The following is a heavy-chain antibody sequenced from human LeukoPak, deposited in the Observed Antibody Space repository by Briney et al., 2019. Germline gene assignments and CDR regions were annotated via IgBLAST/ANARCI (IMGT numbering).Heavy chain of an antibody. CDR3: ARIVVAATRDFDY. J-gene: IGHJ4*02. Sequence: SQTLSLTCTVSGGSISSGGYYWSCIRQPPGKGLEWIGYIYHSGSTYYNPSLKSRVTISVDRSKNQFSLKLSSVTAADTAVYYCARIVVAATRDFDYWGQGTLVTVSS. CDR1: GGSISSGGYY. D-gene: IGHD2-15*01. V-gene: IGHV4-30-2*01. CDR2: IYHSGST.